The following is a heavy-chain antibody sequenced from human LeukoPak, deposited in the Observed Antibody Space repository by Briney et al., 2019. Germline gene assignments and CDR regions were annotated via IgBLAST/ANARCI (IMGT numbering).Heavy chain of an antibody. CDR2: GKCDGSTA. V-gene: IGHV3-74*03. J-gene: IGHJ5*02. Sequence: GGSLRLSCETSGFTLKNYWMSWLRRAPGKGLEWVSRGKCDGSTAMYAESVKGRFTISRDNARGTLYLQMNSLRVDDTAVYYCAKSDWFDPCGRGILVTVSS. CDR1: GFTLKNYW. CDR3: AKSDWFDP.